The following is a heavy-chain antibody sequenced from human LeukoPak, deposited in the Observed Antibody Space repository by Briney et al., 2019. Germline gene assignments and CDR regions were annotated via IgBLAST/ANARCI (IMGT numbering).Heavy chain of an antibody. CDR3: VKDMNPGGADV. CDR2: IYWSSSGT. CDR1: GFNSEDHA. Sequence: GGSLRLSCVVSGFNSEDHAMHWVRQAPGKGLEWVSGIYWSSSGTGYADSVKGRFTVSRDSAKNSLYLQMNGLRPEDTALYYCVKDMNPGGADVWGQGTTVTVSS. V-gene: IGHV3-9*02. D-gene: IGHD3-10*01. J-gene: IGHJ6*02.